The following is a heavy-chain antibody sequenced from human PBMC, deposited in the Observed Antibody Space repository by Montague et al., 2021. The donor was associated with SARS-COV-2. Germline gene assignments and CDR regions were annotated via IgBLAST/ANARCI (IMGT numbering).Heavy chain of an antibody. CDR2: IYTSGST. D-gene: IGHD3-10*01. J-gene: IGHJ3*02. CDR3: ARDNPVLWFGETYAFDI. Sequence: SETLSLTCTVSGGSISSYYWSWIRQPAGKGLEWIGRIYTSGSTNYNPSLKSRVTMSVDTSKNQFSLKLSSVTVADTAVYYCARDNPVLWFGETYAFDIWGQGTMVTVSS. CDR1: GGSISSYY. V-gene: IGHV4-4*07.